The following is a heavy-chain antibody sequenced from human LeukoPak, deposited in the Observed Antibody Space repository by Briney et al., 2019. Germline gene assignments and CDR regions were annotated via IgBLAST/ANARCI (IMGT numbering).Heavy chain of an antibody. J-gene: IGHJ3*02. Sequence: PGGSLRLSCAASGFSVSSNFMTWVRQAPGKWLEWVSVIFSGGSTYYADSVKGRFTISIDNSKNTLYLQMNSLRAEDTAVYYCARGRRWDLLVSLIDSSDIWGQGTMVTVSS. CDR3: ARGRRWDLLVSLIDSSDI. V-gene: IGHV3-53*01. CDR1: GFSVSSNF. D-gene: IGHD1-26*01. CDR2: IFSGGST.